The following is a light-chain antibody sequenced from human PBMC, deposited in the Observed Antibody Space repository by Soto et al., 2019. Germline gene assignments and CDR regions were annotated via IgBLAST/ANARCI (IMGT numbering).Light chain of an antibody. J-gene: IGKJ1*01. V-gene: IGKV1-39*01. CDR1: QTVNTY. Sequence: DIQMTQSPSSLSASIGDRVTITCGASQTVNTYLHWYQQKPGKAPKLLIYAASNLQSRVPSSFSGSGSGTNFTLSLNSLQPEDLATYYCQQGYSYPWTFGQGTKVEIK. CDR3: QQGYSYPWT. CDR2: AAS.